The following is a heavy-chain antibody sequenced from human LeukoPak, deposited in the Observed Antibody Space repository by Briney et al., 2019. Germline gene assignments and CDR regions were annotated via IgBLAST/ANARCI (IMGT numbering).Heavy chain of an antibody. CDR2: ISSSSTYI. V-gene: IGHV3-21*04. D-gene: IGHD6-13*01. Sequence: GGSLRPSCAASGFTFSTYSMDWVSQAPGKGREWVSSISSSSTYIYYADSVKGRFTISRDNANNSLYLQMNSRRAEDTAVYCCARDRRGSSWYDYGGQGTLVTVSS. J-gene: IGHJ4*02. CDR1: GFTFSTYS. CDR3: ARDRRGSSWYDY.